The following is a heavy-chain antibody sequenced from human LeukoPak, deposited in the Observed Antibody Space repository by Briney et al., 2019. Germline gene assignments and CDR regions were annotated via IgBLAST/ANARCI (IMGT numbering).Heavy chain of an antibody. CDR3: ARETSQKGAHYMDV. D-gene: IGHD3-16*01. V-gene: IGHV4-39*07. CDR2: IYYSGST. CDR1: GGSISSSSYY. Sequence: SGTLSLTCTVSGGSISSSSYYWGWIRQPPGKGLEWIGSIYYSGSTYYNPSLKSRVTISVDTSKNQFSLKLSSVTAADTAVYYCARETSQKGAHYMDVWGKGTTVTISS. J-gene: IGHJ6*03.